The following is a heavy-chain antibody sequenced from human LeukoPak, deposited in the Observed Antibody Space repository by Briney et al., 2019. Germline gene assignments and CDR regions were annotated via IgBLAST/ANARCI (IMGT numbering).Heavy chain of an antibody. CDR1: GYTFTGYY. CDR2: INPNSGGT. V-gene: IGHV1-2*02. J-gene: IGHJ4*02. D-gene: IGHD3-10*01. Sequence: GASVKVSCKASGYTFTGYYMHWVRQAPGQGLEWMGWINPNSGGTNYAQKFQGRVTMTRDTSISTAYMELSRLGSDDTAVYYCARGPYYGSGRRGYYFDCWGQGTLVTVSS. CDR3: ARGPYYGSGRRGYYFDC.